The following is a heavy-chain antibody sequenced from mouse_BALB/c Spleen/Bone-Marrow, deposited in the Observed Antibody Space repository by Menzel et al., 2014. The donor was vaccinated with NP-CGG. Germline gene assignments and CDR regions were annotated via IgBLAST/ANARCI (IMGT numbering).Heavy chain of an antibody. V-gene: IGHV7-3*02. D-gene: IGHD2-14*01. Sequence: EVMLVESGGGLVQPGGSLRLSCATSGFTFNDYYMSWVRQPPGKALEWLGFIRNKANGYTTEYSASVKGRFTISRDNSQSILYLQMNTLRAEDSATYYCARDRRHDLAWFAYWGQGTLVTVSA. CDR2: IRNKANGYTT. CDR1: GFTFNDYY. CDR3: ARDRRHDLAWFAY. J-gene: IGHJ3*01.